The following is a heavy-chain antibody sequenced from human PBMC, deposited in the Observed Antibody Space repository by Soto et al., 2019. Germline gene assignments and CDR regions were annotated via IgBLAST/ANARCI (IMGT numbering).Heavy chain of an antibody. V-gene: IGHV3-23*01. J-gene: IGHJ6*02. CDR1: GFTFTSHA. CDR2: ISTSGGST. CDR3: SLSDRYYGMDV. Sequence: EVQLLESGGGLVQPGGSLRLSCAAFGFTFTSHAMSWVRQAPGKGLEWVSSISTSGGSTYYPDSLKGRFTISRDNSNNTLYLQMNSLRAEDTAVYYCSLSDRYYGMDVWGLGTTVTVSS.